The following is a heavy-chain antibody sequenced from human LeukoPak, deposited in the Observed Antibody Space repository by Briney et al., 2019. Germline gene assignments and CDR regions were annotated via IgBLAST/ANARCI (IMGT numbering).Heavy chain of an antibody. J-gene: IGHJ4*02. CDR1: GGSLSNYY. CDR2: TYSSGST. D-gene: IGHD3-16*01. V-gene: IGHV4-59*01. CDR3: ARRSWGSDSDY. Sequence: SETLSLTCSVSGGSLSNYYWTWIRRPPGKGLEWIGYTYSSGSTNYNPSLRSRVSISVDTSENQFSLNLSSVTAADTAVYYCARRSWGSDSDYWGQGALVTVSS.